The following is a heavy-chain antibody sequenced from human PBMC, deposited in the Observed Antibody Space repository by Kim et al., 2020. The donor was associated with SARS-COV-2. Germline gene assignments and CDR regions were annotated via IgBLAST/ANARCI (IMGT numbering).Heavy chain of an antibody. V-gene: IGHV5-51*01. D-gene: IGHD4-4*01. CDR3: ARQRMTTNQANWYFDL. CDR2: IYPGDSDT. CDR1: GYRFTSYW. Sequence: GESLKISCKGSGYRFTSYWIGWVRQMPGKGLEWMGIIYPGDSDTRYSPSFQGQVTISADKSISAAYLQWSSLKASDTAMYYCARQRMTTNQANWYFDLWGRGTLVTVSS. J-gene: IGHJ2*01.